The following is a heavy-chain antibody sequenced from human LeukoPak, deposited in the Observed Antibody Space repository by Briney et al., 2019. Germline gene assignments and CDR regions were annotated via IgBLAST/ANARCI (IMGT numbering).Heavy chain of an antibody. J-gene: IGHJ6*03. CDR1: GGSISSSSYY. V-gene: IGHV4-39*07. CDR2: IYYSGST. CDR3: AVRGGRAYYYYYMDV. Sequence: SETLSLTCTVSGGSISSSSYYWGWIRQPPGKGLEWIGSIYYSGSTYYNPSLKSRVTISVDTSKNQFSLKMSSVTAADTAVYYCAVRGGRAYYYYYMDVWGKGTTVTVSS. D-gene: IGHD3-10*01.